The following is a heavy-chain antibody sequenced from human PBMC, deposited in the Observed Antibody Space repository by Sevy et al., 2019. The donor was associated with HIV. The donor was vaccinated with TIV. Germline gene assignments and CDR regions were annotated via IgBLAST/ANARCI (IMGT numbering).Heavy chain of an antibody. J-gene: IGHJ4*02. CDR3: ARGKSGYGYALNY. Sequence: GGSLRLSCAASGFTVNSNYMTWVRQAPGKGLEGVSVIHSDDTTYHADSVKDRFTISRDNFKNTLYLHMSGLGAEDTAVYYCARGKSGYGYALNYWGQGTLVTVSS. CDR1: GFTVNSNY. D-gene: IGHD5-18*01. CDR2: IHSDDTT. V-gene: IGHV3-66*01.